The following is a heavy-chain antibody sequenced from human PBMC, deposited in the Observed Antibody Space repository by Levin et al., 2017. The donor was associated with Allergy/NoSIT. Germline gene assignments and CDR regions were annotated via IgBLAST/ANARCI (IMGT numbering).Heavy chain of an antibody. CDR1: NYSVNSGYY. CDR3: TRGVDEMGFCSRISCSTTLRDW. CDR2: INRLGST. V-gene: IGHV4-38-2*01. D-gene: IGHD2-2*01. Sequence: PSETLSLTCAVSNYSVNSGYYWGWLRQSPKMGLEWIGNINRLGSTHYRSSLKSRVSLSIDASNNQFSLQLTSVTAADTAVYYCTRGVDEMGFCSRISCSTTLRDWWGQGILVTVSS. J-gene: IGHJ4*02.